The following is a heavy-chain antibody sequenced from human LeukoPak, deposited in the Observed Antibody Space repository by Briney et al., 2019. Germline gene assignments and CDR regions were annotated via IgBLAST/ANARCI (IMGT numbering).Heavy chain of an antibody. Sequence: GGSPRLSCATSGFTFSNFAMSWVRQVPGKGLEWVSIISGDGGATLTADSVKGRFSIPRDNSKNTLNLQMNSLRDEDTAVYYCAREHPYYYDSSGTALTAEIKYYFDYWGQGTLVTVSS. D-gene: IGHD3-22*01. CDR2: ISGDGGAT. J-gene: IGHJ4*02. CDR3: AREHPYYYDSSGTALTAEIKYYFDY. CDR1: GFTFSNFA. V-gene: IGHV3-23*01.